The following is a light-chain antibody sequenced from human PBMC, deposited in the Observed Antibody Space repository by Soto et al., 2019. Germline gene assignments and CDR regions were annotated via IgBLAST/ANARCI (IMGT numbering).Light chain of an antibody. CDR1: QSISSY. V-gene: IGKV1-39*01. CDR3: PLSYSTPRP. Sequence: IAMTQYPCSLSASVGYRVTITCRASQSISSYLNWYQQKPGKAPKLLIYAASSLQSGVTSRFSGSGSGTDFTLTISSLQPEDFATYYCPLSYSTPRPSGQGTKVDIK. CDR2: AAS. J-gene: IGKJ1*01.